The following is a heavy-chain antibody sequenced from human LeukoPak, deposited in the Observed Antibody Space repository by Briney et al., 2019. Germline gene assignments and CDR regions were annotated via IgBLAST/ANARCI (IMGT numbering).Heavy chain of an antibody. CDR1: GGSISSSSYY. Sequence: SETLSLTCTVSGGSISSSSYYWGWIRQPPGKGLERIGSIYYSGSTYYNPSLKSRVTISVDTSKNQFSLKLSSVTAADTAVYYCARHVITIFVVVSMLGFDPWGQGTLVTVSS. J-gene: IGHJ5*02. V-gene: IGHV4-39*01. CDR3: ARHVITIFVVVSMLGFDP. CDR2: IYYSGST. D-gene: IGHD3-3*01.